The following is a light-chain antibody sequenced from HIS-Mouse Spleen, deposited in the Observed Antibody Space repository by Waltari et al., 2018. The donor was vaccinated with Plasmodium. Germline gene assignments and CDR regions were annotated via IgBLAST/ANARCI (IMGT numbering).Light chain of an antibody. CDR3: QVWDSSSDHVV. CDR2: DDS. CDR1: KIGSKS. V-gene: IGLV3-21*02. Sequence: SYVLTQPPSVSVAPGQTARITWGGDKIGSKSVLGYQQKPGQAPVLVVYDDSDRPSGIPERFSGSNSGNTATLTISRVEAGDEADYYCQVWDSSSDHVVFGGGTKLTVL. J-gene: IGLJ2*01.